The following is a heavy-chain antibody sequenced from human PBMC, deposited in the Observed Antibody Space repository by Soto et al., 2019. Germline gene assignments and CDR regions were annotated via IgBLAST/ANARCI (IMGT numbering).Heavy chain of an antibody. V-gene: IGHV3-23*01. CDR1: GFTFSNYA. J-gene: IGHJ6*02. CDR2: ISASGGRT. D-gene: IGHD3-16*01. CDR3: AREGVVMITFGGVRQPEPTQYYYGMDV. Sequence: GGSLRLSCAASGFTFSNYAMSWVRQAPGKGLEWVSGISASGGRTYYADSVKGRFTISRDNSKNTMYLQVSSLRAEDTAVYYCAREGVVMITFGGVRQPEPTQYYYGMDVWGQGTTVTVSS.